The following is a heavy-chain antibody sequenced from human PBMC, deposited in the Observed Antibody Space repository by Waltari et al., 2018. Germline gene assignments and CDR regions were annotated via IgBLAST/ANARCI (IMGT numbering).Heavy chain of an antibody. CDR1: GSTFSNHG. CDR2: RSYEGRTT. V-gene: IGHV3-30*18. D-gene: IGHD3-10*01. CDR3: AKDGVGVRAVIPFDY. Sequence: QVQLVESGGGVVQPGRSLRLSCAASGSTFSNHGMHWVRQAPGKGVEWGELRSYEGRTTCVTDSVKGRFTIARDNSKDRVDLERNSLRAEDAARYYCAKDGVGVRAVIPFDYWGQGTLVTVSS. J-gene: IGHJ4*02.